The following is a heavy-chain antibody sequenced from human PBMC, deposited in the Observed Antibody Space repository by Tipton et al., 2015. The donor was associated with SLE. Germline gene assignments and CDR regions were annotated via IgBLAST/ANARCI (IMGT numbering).Heavy chain of an antibody. V-gene: IGHV4-59*11. CDR1: GGSISSHY. CDR3: ARVYGYDDYYYYVDV. CDR2: IDDSGNT. D-gene: IGHD5-12*01. Sequence: LRLSCTVSGGSISSHYWSWIRQPPGKGLEWIGYIDDSGNTDYTPSLKSRVTISVDTSKNQFSLKLSSVTAADTAVYYCARVYGYDDYYYYVDVWGKGTTVTVSS. J-gene: IGHJ6*03.